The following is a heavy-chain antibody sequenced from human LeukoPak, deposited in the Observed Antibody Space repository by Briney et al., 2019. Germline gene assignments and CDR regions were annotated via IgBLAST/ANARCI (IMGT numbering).Heavy chain of an antibody. V-gene: IGHV3-48*01. CDR2: ISSSSSTI. Sequence: GGSLRLSCAGSGFTFSRYGFNWVRQAPGKGLEWVSYISSSSSTIYYADSVKGRFTISRDNAKNSLYLQMNSLRAEDTAVYYCARDIGSGDAFDIWGQGTMVTVSS. CDR3: ARDIGSGDAFDI. CDR1: GFTFSRYG. J-gene: IGHJ3*02. D-gene: IGHD3-10*01.